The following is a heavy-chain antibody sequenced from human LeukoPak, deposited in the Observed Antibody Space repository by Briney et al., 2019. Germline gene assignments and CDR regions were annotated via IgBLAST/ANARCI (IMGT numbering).Heavy chain of an antibody. CDR1: GGSISDYY. Sequence: SETLSLTCTVSGGSISDYYWSWIRQPPGKGLEWLGYIYYSGSTNYYPSLKSRVTMSVDTSKNQFSLKLSSVTAADTAVYYCARASVVRGVISNTDYFDYWGQGTLVTVSS. J-gene: IGHJ4*02. D-gene: IGHD3-10*01. V-gene: IGHV4-59*01. CDR2: IYYSGST. CDR3: ARASVVRGVISNTDYFDY.